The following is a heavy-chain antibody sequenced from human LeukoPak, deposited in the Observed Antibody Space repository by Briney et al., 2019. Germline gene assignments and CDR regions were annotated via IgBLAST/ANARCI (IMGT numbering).Heavy chain of an antibody. CDR3: GRGLRGFDY. CDR1: GGSISGYY. V-gene: IGHV4-59*01. J-gene: IGHJ4*02. Sequence: PSETLSLTCIVSGGSISGYYWSWIRQPPGKGLEWIGYIYYSGSTNYNPSLKSRITISVDTSKNQFSLKLSSVTAADTAVYYCGRGLRGFDYWGQGTLVTVSS. D-gene: IGHD5-12*01. CDR2: IYYSGST.